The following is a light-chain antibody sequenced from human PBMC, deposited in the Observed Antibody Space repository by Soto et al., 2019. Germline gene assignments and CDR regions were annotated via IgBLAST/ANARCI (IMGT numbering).Light chain of an antibody. V-gene: IGKV3-20*01. J-gene: IGKJ4*01. CDR3: QQYGSSPLT. Sequence: EIVLTQSPGTLSLSPGERATLSCRASQSVSGSYVAWYQQKPGQAPRLLIYGASGRATGIPDRFSGSGSGTDFTLPISRLEPEDLAVYYCQQYGSSPLTFGGGTKV. CDR1: QSVSGSY. CDR2: GAS.